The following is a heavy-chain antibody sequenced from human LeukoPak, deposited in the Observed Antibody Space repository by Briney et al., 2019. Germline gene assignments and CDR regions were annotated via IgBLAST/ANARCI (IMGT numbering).Heavy chain of an antibody. D-gene: IGHD4-23*01. CDR1: GFTFSSYS. V-gene: IGHV3-21*01. J-gene: IGHJ4*02. CDR3: ACDYGGNPGSYFDY. CDR2: ISSSSSYI. Sequence: PGGSLRLSCAASGFTFSSYSMNWVRQAPGKGLEWASSISSSSSYIYYADSVKGRFTISRDNAKNSLYLQMNSLRAEDTAVYYCACDYGGNPGSYFDYWGQGTLVTVSS.